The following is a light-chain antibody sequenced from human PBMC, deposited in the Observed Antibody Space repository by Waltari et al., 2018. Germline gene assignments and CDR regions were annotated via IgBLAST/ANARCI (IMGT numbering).Light chain of an antibody. V-gene: IGKV1-9*01. CDR3: QQLSIYPYT. Sequence: IQLTQSPSSLSASVGDRVTITCRASQGFSSNLAWYHQKPGKAPELLIFAASPLQSGVPSRFSGSGSGTDFTLTISSLQPEDFATYYCQQLSIYPYTFGQGTKLEIE. CDR1: QGFSSN. J-gene: IGKJ2*01. CDR2: AAS.